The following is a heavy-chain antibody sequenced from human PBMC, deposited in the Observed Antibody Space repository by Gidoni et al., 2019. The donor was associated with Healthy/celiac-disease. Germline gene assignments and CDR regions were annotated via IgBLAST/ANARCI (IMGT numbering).Heavy chain of an antibody. J-gene: IGHJ6*02. CDR3: ARYGYSSSFPYYYGMDV. CDR1: GGSISSYY. Sequence: QLQLQESGQGLVKPSETLSLTCPVSGGSISSYYWSWIRQPPGKGLEWIGYIYYSGSPNYNPSLKSRVTISVDTSKNQFSLKLSSVTAADTAVYYCARYGYSSSFPYYYGMDVWGQGTTVTVSS. D-gene: IGHD6-6*01. V-gene: IGHV4-59*01. CDR2: IYYSGSP.